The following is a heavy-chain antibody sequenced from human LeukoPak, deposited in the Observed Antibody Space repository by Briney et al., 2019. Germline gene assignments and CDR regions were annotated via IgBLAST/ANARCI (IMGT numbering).Heavy chain of an antibody. D-gene: IGHD6-19*01. CDR3: ASSSGWEDTNNWFDP. CDR2: INPNSGGT. J-gene: IGHJ5*02. V-gene: IGHV1-2*02. CDR1: GYTFTGYY. Sequence: GASVKVSCKASGYTFTGYYMHWVRQAPGQGLEWMGWINPNSGGTNYAQKFQGRVTMTRDTSISTAYMELSRLRSDDTAVYYCASSSGWEDTNNWFDPWGQGTLVTVSS.